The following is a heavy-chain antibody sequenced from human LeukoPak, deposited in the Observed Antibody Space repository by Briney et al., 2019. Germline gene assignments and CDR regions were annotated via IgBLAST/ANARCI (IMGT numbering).Heavy chain of an antibody. CDR1: GFTFSSYA. CDR3: ARPSGYDQKGDFDY. J-gene: IGHJ4*02. Sequence: PGGSLRLSCAASGFTFSSYAMHWVRQAPGKGLEWVAVISYDGSNKYYADSVKGRFTISRDNSKNTLYLQMNSLRAEDTAVYYCARPSGYDQKGDFDYWGQGTLVTVSS. D-gene: IGHD5-12*01. CDR2: ISYDGSNK. V-gene: IGHV3-30*04.